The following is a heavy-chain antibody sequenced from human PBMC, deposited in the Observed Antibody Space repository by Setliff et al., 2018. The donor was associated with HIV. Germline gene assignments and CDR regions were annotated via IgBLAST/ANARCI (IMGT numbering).Heavy chain of an antibody. CDR1: GGTFSSYT. V-gene: IGHV1-69*13. J-gene: IGHJ3*01. CDR2: IIPLFGTA. Sequence: SVKVSCKASGGTFSSYTISWVRQAPGQGLEWMGGIIPLFGTANYAQNFQGRVTITADASTSTAYMELSSLRSEDTAMYYCARDRHHYDSSGFDAFDLWGQGTMVTVSS. D-gene: IGHD3-22*01. CDR3: ARDRHHYDSSGFDAFDL.